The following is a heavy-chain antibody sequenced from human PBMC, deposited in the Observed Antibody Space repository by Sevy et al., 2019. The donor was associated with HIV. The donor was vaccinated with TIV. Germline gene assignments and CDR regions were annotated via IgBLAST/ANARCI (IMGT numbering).Heavy chain of an antibody. V-gene: IGHV3-9*01. D-gene: IGHD2-2*02. Sequence: GGSLRLSCATSGFAFGDYVMHWVREAPGKGLEWVAGVSWNSGAIDYAASVKGRFTISRDHAKSSLYLQMNSLRAEDTALYYCAKDINRGCDSINCYTYYYYYYGLDAWGQGTTVTVS. J-gene: IGHJ6*02. CDR3: AKDINRGCDSINCYTYYYYYYGLDA. CDR2: VSWNSGAI. CDR1: GFAFGDYV.